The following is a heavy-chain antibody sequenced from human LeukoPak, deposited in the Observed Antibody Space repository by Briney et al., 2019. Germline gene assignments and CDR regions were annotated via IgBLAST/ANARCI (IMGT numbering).Heavy chain of an antibody. Sequence: GGSLRLSCAASGFTFSSYAMSWVRQAPGKGLEGVSAISGSGGSTYYADSGKGRFTISRDNSKNTLYLQMNSLRGEDTAVYYCAKGGGLWFGESPYGMDVWGQGTTVTVSS. CDR2: ISGSGGST. CDR3: AKGGGLWFGESPYGMDV. D-gene: IGHD3-10*01. CDR1: GFTFSSYA. J-gene: IGHJ6*02. V-gene: IGHV3-23*01.